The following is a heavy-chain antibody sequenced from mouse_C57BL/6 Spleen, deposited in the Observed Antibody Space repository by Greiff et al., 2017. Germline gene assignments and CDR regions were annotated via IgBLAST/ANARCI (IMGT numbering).Heavy chain of an antibody. Sequence: EVKLMESGGGLVKPGGSLKLSCAASGFTFSSYTMSWVRQTPEKRLEWVATISGGGGNTYYPDSVKGRFTISRDNAKNTLYLQMSSLRSEDTALYYCARHEISSDGNYGGYYAMGGWGEGASVTVSS. CDR2: ISGGGGNT. J-gene: IGHJ4*01. D-gene: IGHD2-1*01. CDR1: GFTFSSYT. CDR3: ARHEISSDGNYGGYYAMGG. V-gene: IGHV5-9*01.